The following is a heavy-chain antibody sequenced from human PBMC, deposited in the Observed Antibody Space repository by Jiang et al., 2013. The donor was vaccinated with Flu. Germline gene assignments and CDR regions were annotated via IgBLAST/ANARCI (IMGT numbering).Heavy chain of an antibody. Sequence: KPTQTLTLTCTFSGFSLSTSGVGVGWIRQPPGKALEWLALIYWDDDKRYSPSLKTRLTITKDTSKNQVVLTMTNMDPVDTATYYCAHRRKYYYDSWDDAFDIWGQGTMVTVSS. CDR1: GFSLSTSGVG. CDR3: AHRRKYYYDSWDDAFDI. V-gene: IGHV2-5*02. D-gene: IGHD3-22*01. J-gene: IGHJ3*02. CDR2: IYWDDDK.